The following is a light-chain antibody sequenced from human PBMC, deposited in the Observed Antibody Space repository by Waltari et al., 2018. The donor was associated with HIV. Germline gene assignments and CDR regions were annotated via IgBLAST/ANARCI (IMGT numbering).Light chain of an antibody. CDR2: GNN. CDR3: QSYDRSLSGSV. CDR1: SSNIGAVYD. J-gene: IGLJ2*01. Sequence: QSVLTQPPSVSGAPGQRVTISCTGSSSNIGAVYDVHWYQQLPGTAPKPLIYGNNNRPSGVPDRFSGSKSGTSASLAITGLQAEDEADYYCQSYDRSLSGSVFGGGTKLTVL. V-gene: IGLV1-40*01.